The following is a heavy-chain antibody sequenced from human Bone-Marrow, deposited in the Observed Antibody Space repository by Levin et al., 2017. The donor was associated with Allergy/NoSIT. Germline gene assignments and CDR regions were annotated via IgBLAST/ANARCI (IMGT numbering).Heavy chain of an antibody. CDR3: ASSGPSSRARNCSGGSCYRPNAFDI. CDR1: GGSVSSGSYY. Sequence: SQTLSLTCTVSGGSVSSGSYYWSWIRQPPGKGLEWIGYIYYSGSTNYNPSLKSRVTISVDTSKNQFSLKLSSVTAADTAVYYCASSGPSSRARNCSGGSCYRPNAFDIWGQGTMVTVSS. D-gene: IGHD2-15*01. CDR2: IYYSGST. V-gene: IGHV4-61*01. J-gene: IGHJ3*02.